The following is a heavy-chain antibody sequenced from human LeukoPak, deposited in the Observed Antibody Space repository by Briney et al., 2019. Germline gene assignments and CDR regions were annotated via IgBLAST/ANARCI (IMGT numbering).Heavy chain of an antibody. J-gene: IGHJ6*02. D-gene: IGHD3-22*01. CDR2: IKQDGSEK. CDR1: GFTFSSYW. Sequence: PGGSLRLSCAASGFTFSSYWMSWVRQAPGKGLEWVANIKQDGSEKYYVDSVKGRFTISRDNAKNSLYLQMNSPRAEDTAVYYCARADYYDSSGYYYYYGMDVWGQGTTVTVSS. V-gene: IGHV3-7*01. CDR3: ARADYYDSSGYYYYYGMDV.